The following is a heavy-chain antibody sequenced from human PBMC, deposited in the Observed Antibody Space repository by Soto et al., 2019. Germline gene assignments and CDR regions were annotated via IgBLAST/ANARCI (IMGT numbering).Heavy chain of an antibody. CDR1: GFILSDCA. J-gene: IGHJ6*03. Sequence: EVQLVESGGGLVQPGGSLRLSCATSGFILSDCAMNWVRQAPGKGLEWVSYISSSSSVIDYADSVKGRFTVSRDNARNSLYHRMNSLRAEVTAVYYCARDLSWGSNWYYYMDVWGKGTTVTVSS. D-gene: IGHD7-27*01. V-gene: IGHV3-48*01. CDR2: ISSSSSVI. CDR3: ARDLSWGSNWYYYMDV.